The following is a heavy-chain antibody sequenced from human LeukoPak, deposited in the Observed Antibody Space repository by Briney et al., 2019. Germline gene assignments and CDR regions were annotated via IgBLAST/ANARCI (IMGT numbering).Heavy chain of an antibody. CDR1: GGSISSGGYY. Sequence: SETLSLTCTVSGGSISSGGYYWSWIRQHPGKGLEWIGYIYYSGSTYCNPSLKSRVTISVDTSKNQFSLKLSSVTAADTAVYYCARGRRIFGVVVDYWGQGTLVTVSS. D-gene: IGHD3-3*01. CDR3: ARGRRIFGVVVDY. J-gene: IGHJ4*02. V-gene: IGHV4-31*03. CDR2: IYYSGST.